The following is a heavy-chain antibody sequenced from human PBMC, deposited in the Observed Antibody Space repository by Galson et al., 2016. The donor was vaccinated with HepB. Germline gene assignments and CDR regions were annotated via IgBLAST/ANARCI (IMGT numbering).Heavy chain of an antibody. D-gene: IGHD6-19*01. J-gene: IGHJ4*02. CDR2: IYYSGGST. Sequence: SETLSLTCTVSGVSLSSYYWSWIRQPPGKGLEWIGYIYYSGGSTNYNPSLKSRVTISVDTLKNQFSRKMSSVTAADTAVYFCARVRIAVAENSYFFDSWGQGTLVTVSS. CDR3: ARVRIAVAENSYFFDS. CDR1: GVSLSSYY. V-gene: IGHV4-59*01.